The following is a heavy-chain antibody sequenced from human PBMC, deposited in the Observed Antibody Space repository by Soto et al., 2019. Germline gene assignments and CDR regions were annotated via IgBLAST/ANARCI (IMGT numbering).Heavy chain of an antibody. V-gene: IGHV4-39*01. D-gene: IGHD3-9*01. Sequence: SETLSLTCTVSGASIIVHSYYWTWIRQPPGKGLEWIGSSYYSGTTYFNPSLKSRATISVDTSKNQFSLRLTSVTAADTAIYYCTRRYHWNDNYSDPWGPAALVTVST. CDR1: GASIIVHSYY. J-gene: IGHJ5*02. CDR2: SYYSGTT. CDR3: TRRYHWNDNYSDP.